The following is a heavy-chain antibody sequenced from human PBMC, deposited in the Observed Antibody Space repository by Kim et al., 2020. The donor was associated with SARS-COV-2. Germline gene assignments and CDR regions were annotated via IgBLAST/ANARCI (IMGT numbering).Heavy chain of an antibody. Sequence: SETLSLTCAVYGGSFSGYYWSWIRQPPGKGLEWIGEINHSGSTNYNPSLKSRVTISVDTSKNQFSLKLSSVTAADTAVYYCARGLVAAAGRGSVWFDPWGQGTLVTVSS. CDR1: GGSFSGYY. CDR2: INHSGST. V-gene: IGHV4-34*01. CDR3: ARGLVAAAGRGSVWFDP. J-gene: IGHJ5*02. D-gene: IGHD6-13*01.